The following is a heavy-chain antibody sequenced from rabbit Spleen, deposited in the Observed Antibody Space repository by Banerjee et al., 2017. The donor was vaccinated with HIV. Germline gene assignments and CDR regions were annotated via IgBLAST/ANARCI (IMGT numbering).Heavy chain of an antibody. CDR1: GFSFSKNDY. J-gene: IGHJ2*01. V-gene: IGHV1S40*01. CDR3: ARNYVNAFDP. D-gene: IGHD1-1*01. Sequence: QSLEESGGDLVKPGASLTLTCTASGFSFSKNDYIYCVRQAPGKGLEWSGCIDTNSDNIWYASWAKGRSTISKTSSTTVTLQMTSLTAADTATYFGARNYVNAFDPWGQGTLVTVS. CDR2: IDTNSDNI.